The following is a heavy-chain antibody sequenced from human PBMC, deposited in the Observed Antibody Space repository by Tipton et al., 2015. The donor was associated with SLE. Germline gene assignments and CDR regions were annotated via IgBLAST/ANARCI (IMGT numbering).Heavy chain of an antibody. CDR1: GFTFTTFA. CDR3: ALYGVGSMIIDY. J-gene: IGHJ4*02. D-gene: IGHD3-16*01. Sequence: SLRLSCAASGFTFTTFAMHWVRQAPGKGLEWVTVISYDGSAEYYADSVRGRFTISRDNSKNTLYLQMNSLTPEDTAVYFCALYGVGSMIIDYWGQGTLVTVSS. CDR2: ISYDGSAE. V-gene: IGHV3-30*04.